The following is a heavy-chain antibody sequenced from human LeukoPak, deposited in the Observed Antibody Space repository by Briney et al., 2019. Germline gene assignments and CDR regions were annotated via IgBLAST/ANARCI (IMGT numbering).Heavy chain of an antibody. CDR1: GYTFTGYY. J-gene: IGHJ5*02. CDR2: INPNSGDT. CDR3: ARGPRCSSTSCYLSWFDP. D-gene: IGHD2-2*01. V-gene: IGHV1-2*02. Sequence: GASVKVSCKASGYTFTGYYMHWVRQAPGQGLEWMGWINPNSGDTNYAQEFQGRVTMTRDTSISTAYMELSRLRSDDTAVYYCARGPRCSSTSCYLSWFDPWGQGTLVTVSS.